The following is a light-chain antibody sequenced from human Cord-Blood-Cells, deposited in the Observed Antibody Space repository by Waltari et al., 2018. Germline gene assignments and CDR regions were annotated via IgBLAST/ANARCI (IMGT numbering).Light chain of an antibody. J-gene: IGLJ1*01. CDR2: DVS. CDR3: SSYTSSSFYV. CDR1: SSDVGGYHY. Sequence: QSALTQPASVSGSPGQSITISCTGTSSDVGGYHYVSWYQQHPGKAPKLMSYDVSNRPSGVSKRFSGSKSGNTASLTISGLQAEDEADYYCSSYTSSSFYVFGTGTKVTVL. V-gene: IGLV2-14*03.